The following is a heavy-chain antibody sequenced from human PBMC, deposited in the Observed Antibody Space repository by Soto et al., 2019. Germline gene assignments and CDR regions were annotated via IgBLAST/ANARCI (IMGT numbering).Heavy chain of an antibody. CDR3: ARDSHSYDYYYGMDV. Sequence: GGSLRLSCAASGFTFSSYWMSWVRQAPGKGLEWVANIKQDGSEKYYVDSVKGRFTISRDNAKNSLYLQMNSLRAEDTAVYYCARDSHSYDYYYGMDVWGQGTTVTVSS. CDR1: GFTFSSYW. CDR2: IKQDGSEK. D-gene: IGHD5-18*01. V-gene: IGHV3-7*05. J-gene: IGHJ6*02.